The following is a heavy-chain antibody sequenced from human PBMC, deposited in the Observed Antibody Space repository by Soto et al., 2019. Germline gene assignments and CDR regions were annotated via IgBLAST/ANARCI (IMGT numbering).Heavy chain of an antibody. CDR1: GFTFSSYA. CDR3: AKTLDYECCGGYRNWFDP. Sequence: GGSLRLSCAASGFTFSSYAMSWVRQAPGKGLEWVSAISGSGGSTYYADSVKGRFTISRDNSKNTLYLQMNSLRAEDTAVYYCAKTLDYECCGGYRNWFDPWGQGTLVTGSS. D-gene: IGHD3-3*01. J-gene: IGHJ5*02. CDR2: ISGSGGST. V-gene: IGHV3-23*01.